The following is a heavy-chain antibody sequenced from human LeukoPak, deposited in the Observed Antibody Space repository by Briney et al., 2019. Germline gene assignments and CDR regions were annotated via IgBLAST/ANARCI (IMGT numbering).Heavy chain of an antibody. Sequence: PGASLRLSCAASGFTFSSYAMNWVRQAPGKGLEWVSGISGSGGSTYYADSVKGRFTVSRDNSKNTLYLQMNSLDTEDTAVYYCVRVTGGTDGFDIWGQGTMVTVSS. D-gene: IGHD2-21*02. V-gene: IGHV3-23*01. CDR2: ISGSGGST. CDR1: GFTFSSYA. CDR3: VRVTGGTDGFDI. J-gene: IGHJ3*02.